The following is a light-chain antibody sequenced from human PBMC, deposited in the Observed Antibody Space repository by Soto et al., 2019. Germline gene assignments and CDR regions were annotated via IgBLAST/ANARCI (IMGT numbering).Light chain of an antibody. CDR2: DAS. J-gene: IGKJ1*01. Sequence: DIQMTQSPSTLSTSVGDRVTITCRASQSITGKLAWYQRKPGKAPDLLIYDASSLESGVPSRFSGSGYGTHFTLAVSSLQPDDFAPYYCQQYYTYPWTFGQGTKVEIK. CDR1: QSITGK. V-gene: IGKV1-5*01. CDR3: QQYYTYPWT.